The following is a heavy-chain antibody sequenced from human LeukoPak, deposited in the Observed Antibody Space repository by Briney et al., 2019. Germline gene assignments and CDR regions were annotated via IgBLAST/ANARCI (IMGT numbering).Heavy chain of an antibody. J-gene: IGHJ5*02. CDR2: IYYSGST. V-gene: IGHV4-59*01. D-gene: IGHD3-22*01. CDR1: SGSITTYY. Sequence: PSETLSLTCSISSGSITTYYWSWIRQPPGKGLEWIGYIYYSGSTNYNPSLKSRVTISVDTSKNQFSLKLSSVTAADTAVYYCARGSHYYLNWFDPWGQGTLVTVSS. CDR3: ARGSHYYLNWFDP.